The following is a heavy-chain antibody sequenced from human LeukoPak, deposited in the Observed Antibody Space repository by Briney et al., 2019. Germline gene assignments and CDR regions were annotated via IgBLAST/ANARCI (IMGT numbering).Heavy chain of an antibody. CDR1: GFTFSSYE. D-gene: IGHD6-13*01. Sequence: GGSLRLSCAASGFTFSSYEMNWVRQAPGKGLEWVSYISSSGSTIYYADSVKGRFTISRDNAKNSLYLQMNSLRAEDTAVYYCARWIGSSWGVFDYWGQGTLVTVSS. J-gene: IGHJ4*02. CDR3: ARWIGSSWGVFDY. V-gene: IGHV3-48*03. CDR2: ISSSGSTI.